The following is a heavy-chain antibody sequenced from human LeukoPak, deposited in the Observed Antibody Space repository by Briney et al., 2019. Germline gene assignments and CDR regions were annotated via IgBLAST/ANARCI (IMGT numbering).Heavy chain of an antibody. CDR2: INPNNGGT. V-gene: IGHV1-2*02. D-gene: IGHD3-10*01. Sequence: ASVKVSCKASGYTFTGYSMHWVRQAPGQGLEWMGWINPNNGGTTYAHNFQGRVTMTRDTSISTVYMDLSRLRSDDTAVYYCARALGHSYGSGSLEGYYYYFIDVWGKGTTVTIS. CDR1: GYTFTGYS. J-gene: IGHJ6*03. CDR3: ARALGHSYGSGSLEGYYYYFIDV.